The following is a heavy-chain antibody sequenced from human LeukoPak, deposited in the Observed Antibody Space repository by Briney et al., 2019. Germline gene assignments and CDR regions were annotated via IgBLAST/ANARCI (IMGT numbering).Heavy chain of an antibody. CDR3: AKLGGHPLHNYYVGV. Sequence: AGGSLRLSCAASGFTFSSYAMNWVRQAPGKGLEWVSGILDSGCSTYYANSVKGRFTISRDNSNNTLYLQMNSLRAEDTAVYYCAKLGGHPLHNYYVGVWGKGTTVAVSS. V-gene: IGHV3-23*01. J-gene: IGHJ6*03. CDR1: GFTFSSYA. D-gene: IGHD3-16*01. CDR2: ILDSGCST.